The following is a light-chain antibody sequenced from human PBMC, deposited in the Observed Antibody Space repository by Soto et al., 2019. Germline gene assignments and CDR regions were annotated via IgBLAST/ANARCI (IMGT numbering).Light chain of an antibody. V-gene: IGLV2-14*01. J-gene: IGLJ2*01. CDR1: SSDVGAYKY. CDR2: EVS. CDR3: SSYTSSSTLVV. Sequence: QPALTQPASVSGSPGQSITISCTGTSSDVGAYKYVSWYQHHPGKAPKLMIYEVSNRPSGVSNRFSGSKSANTASLTISGLQAEDEADYYCSSYTSSSTLVVFGGGTKLTVL.